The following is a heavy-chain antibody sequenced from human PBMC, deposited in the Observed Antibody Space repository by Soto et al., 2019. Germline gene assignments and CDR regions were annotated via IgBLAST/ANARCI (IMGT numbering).Heavy chain of an antibody. CDR3: VGSLQY. V-gene: IGHV3-72*01. CDR1: GFTFSDYH. D-gene: IGHD6-13*01. Sequence: EMQLVESGGGLVQPGGSLRLSCAVSGFTFSDYHMEWVRQAPGKGLEWIGRARNDPRARTTQHAASVRGRFITSRDDSENSLYLQMNSLKTEDTAVYYCVGSLQYWGQGTLVTVSS. CDR2: ARNDPRARTT. J-gene: IGHJ4*02.